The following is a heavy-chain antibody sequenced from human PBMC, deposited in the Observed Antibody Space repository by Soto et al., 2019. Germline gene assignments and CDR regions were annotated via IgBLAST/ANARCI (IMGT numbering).Heavy chain of an antibody. J-gene: IGHJ4*02. CDR1: GFTFSSYA. Sequence: QVQLVESGGGVVQPGRSLRLSCAASGFTFSSYAMHWVRRAPGKGHEWVAVISYDGSNKYYADSVKGRFTISRDNSKNTLYLQMNSLRAEDTVVYYCARDKESCTNGVCFAYCGQGTLVTVSS. D-gene: IGHD2-8*01. V-gene: IGHV3-30-3*01. CDR3: ARDKESCTNGVCFAY. CDR2: ISYDGSNK.